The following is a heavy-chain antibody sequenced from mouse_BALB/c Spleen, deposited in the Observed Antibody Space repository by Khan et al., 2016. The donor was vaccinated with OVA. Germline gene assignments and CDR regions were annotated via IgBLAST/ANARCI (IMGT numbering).Heavy chain of an antibody. J-gene: IGHJ3*01. Sequence: EVELVESGGGLVKPGGSLKLSCAASGFTFSDYYMYWVRQTPEKRLEWVATISDGGSSTYYPDSVKGRFTISRDNAKNNLYLQMSSLKSEDTAIYYCARAGDVGFAYWGQGTLVTVSA. D-gene: IGHD2-13*01. CDR3: ARAGDVGFAY. CDR1: GFTFSDYY. V-gene: IGHV5-4*02. CDR2: ISDGGSST.